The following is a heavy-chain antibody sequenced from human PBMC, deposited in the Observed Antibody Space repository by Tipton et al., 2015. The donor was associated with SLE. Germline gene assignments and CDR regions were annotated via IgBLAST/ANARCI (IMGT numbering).Heavy chain of an antibody. D-gene: IGHD4-11*01. CDR1: GGSISSYF. V-gene: IGHV4-59*07. CDR3: ARPRERDYNDAFDI. CDR2: ISYSGST. J-gene: IGHJ3*02. Sequence: TLSLTCTVSGGSISSYFWSWIRRPPGLGLEWIGHISYSGSTNYNPSLKSRVTISVDTSKNQFSLKLSSVTAADTAMYYCARPRERDYNDAFDIWGQGTMVIVSS.